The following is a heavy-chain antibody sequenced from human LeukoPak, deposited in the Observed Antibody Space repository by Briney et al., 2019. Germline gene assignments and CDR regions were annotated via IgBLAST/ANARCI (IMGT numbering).Heavy chain of an antibody. CDR3: ARRRDGYNWDYFDY. CDR1: GGSISSYY. V-gene: IGHV4-59*08. CDR2: IYYSGST. D-gene: IGHD5-24*01. Sequence: SETLSLTCTGSGGSISSYYWSWIRQPPGKGLEGIGYIYYSGSTNYNPSLKSRVTISVDTSKNQFSLKLSSVTAADTAVYYCARRRDGYNWDYFDYWGQGTLVTVSS. J-gene: IGHJ4*02.